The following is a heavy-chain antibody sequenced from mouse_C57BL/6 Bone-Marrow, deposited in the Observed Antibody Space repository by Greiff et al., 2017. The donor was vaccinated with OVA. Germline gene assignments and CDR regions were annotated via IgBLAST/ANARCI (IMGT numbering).Heavy chain of an antibody. D-gene: IGHD4-1*01. V-gene: IGHV1-81*01. Sequence: VQLLESGAELARPGASVKLSCKASGYTFTSYGISWVKQRAGQGLEWIGEIYPRSGNTYYNEKFKGKATLTADKSSSTAYMELRSLTSEDSAVYFCARSWLTPRYWGQGTTLTVSS. CDR2: IYPRSGNT. J-gene: IGHJ2*01. CDR1: GYTFTSYG. CDR3: ARSWLTPRY.